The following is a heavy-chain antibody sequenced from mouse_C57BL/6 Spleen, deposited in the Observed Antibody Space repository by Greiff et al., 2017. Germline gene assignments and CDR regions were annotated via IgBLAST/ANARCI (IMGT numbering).Heavy chain of an antibody. CDR3: ARSGTTAMDY. CDR1: GYTFTSYT. D-gene: IGHD1-1*01. V-gene: IGHV1-4*01. Sequence: ESGAELARPGASVKMSCKASGYTFTSYTMHWVKQRPGQGLEWIGYINPSSGYTKYNQKFKDKATLTADKSSSTAYMQLSSLTSEDSAVYYCARSGTTAMDYWGQGTSVTVSS. J-gene: IGHJ4*01. CDR2: INPSSGYT.